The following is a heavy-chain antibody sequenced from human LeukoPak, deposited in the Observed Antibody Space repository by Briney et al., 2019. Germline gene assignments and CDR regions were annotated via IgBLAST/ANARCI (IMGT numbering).Heavy chain of an antibody. D-gene: IGHD1-26*01. J-gene: IGHJ4*02. V-gene: IGHV3-23*01. CDR3: AKSLPRRVGATLADY. CDR2: ISGSGGST. CDR1: GSTFRGNA. Sequence: GGSRRPSFQAPGSTFRGNAWSWVGKAPGKGLKWVSPISGSGGSTYYADSVKGRFTISRDNSKNTLYLQMNSLRAEDTAVYYCAKSLPRRVGATLADYWGQGTLVTVSS.